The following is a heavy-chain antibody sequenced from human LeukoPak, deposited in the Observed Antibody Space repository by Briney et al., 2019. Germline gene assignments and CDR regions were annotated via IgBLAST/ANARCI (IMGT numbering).Heavy chain of an antibody. J-gene: IGHJ4*02. CDR3: ARTAYYYDSTGDY. CDR1: GYTFTGYY. D-gene: IGHD3-22*01. V-gene: IGHV1-18*04. CDR2: ISAYNGNT. Sequence: ASVKVSCKASGYTFTGYYMHWVRQATGQGLEWMGWISAYNGNTNYAQKLQGRVTMTTDTSTSTAYMELRSLRSDDTAVYYCARTAYYYDSTGDYWGQGTLVTVSS.